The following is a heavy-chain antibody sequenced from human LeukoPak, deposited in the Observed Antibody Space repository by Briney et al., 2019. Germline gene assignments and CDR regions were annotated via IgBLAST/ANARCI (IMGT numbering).Heavy chain of an antibody. D-gene: IGHD3-22*01. CDR3: AGDSGPSGYGSVDI. CDR2: ISSDDRT. J-gene: IGHJ3*02. V-gene: IGHV3-53*01. CDR1: GLTVSSNF. Sequence: SLRLSVAPAGLTVSSNFMSSVRQPPRKRLEWGSVISSDDRTYYADSVKGRFTISRDNSKNTLYLQMNSLRAEDTAVYYCAGDSGPSGYGSVDIWGQGTMVTVSS.